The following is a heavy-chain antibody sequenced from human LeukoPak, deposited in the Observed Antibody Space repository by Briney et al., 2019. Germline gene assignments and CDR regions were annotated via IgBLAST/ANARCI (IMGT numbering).Heavy chain of an antibody. CDR2: XXPIFGIA. D-gene: IGHD3-22*01. V-gene: IGHV1-69*10. CDR3: ARDAGYYDSSGLGTFDI. CDR1: GGTFSSYA. Sequence: GASVKVSCKASGGTFSSYAISWVRQAPGQGLEXXXXXXPIFGIANYAQKFQGRVTITADKSTSTAYMELSSLRSEDTAVYYCARDAGYYDSSGLGTFDIWGQGTMVTVSS. J-gene: IGHJ3*02.